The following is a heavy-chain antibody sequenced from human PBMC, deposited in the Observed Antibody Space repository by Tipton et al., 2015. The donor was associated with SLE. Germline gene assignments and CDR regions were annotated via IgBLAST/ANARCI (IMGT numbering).Heavy chain of an antibody. CDR2: INWNGGST. CDR1: GFTFSSYA. V-gene: IGHV3-20*04. J-gene: IGHJ4*02. CDR3: ARDLDSSSAVLGL. Sequence: SLRLSCAASGFTFSSYAMSWVRQAPGKGLEWVSGINWNGGSTGYADSVKGRFTISRDNAKNSLYLQMNSLRAEDTALYYCARDLDSSSAVLGLWGQGTLVTVSS. D-gene: IGHD6-6*01.